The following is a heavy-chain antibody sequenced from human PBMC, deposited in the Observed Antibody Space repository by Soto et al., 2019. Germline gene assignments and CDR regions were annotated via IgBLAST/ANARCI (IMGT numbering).Heavy chain of an antibody. CDR3: ARSEATGLDY. J-gene: IGHJ4*02. V-gene: IGHV4-4*02. D-gene: IGHD1-26*01. CDR2: AHHSGRT. CDR1: GASMSSSNW. Sequence: QVQLQESGPGLVKPSSTLSLTCSVSGASMSSSNWWNWVRQSPAKGQEWIGEAHHSGRTNYNPSLKSRVTISVDKSKNHFSLKLSSVTAADTAVYYCARSEATGLDYWGQGTLVTVSS.